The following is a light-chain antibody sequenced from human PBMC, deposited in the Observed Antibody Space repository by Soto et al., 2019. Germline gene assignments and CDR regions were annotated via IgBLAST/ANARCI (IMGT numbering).Light chain of an antibody. CDR1: SSDVGGYNY. J-gene: IGLJ3*02. Sequence: QSALTQPASVSGSPGQSITISCTGTSSDVGGYNYVSWYQQHPGKAPKLMIYDVSNRPSGVSSRFSGSKSGNTASLNISGLQAEDEADYYCSSYTTTIRVFGGGTKLTVL. CDR3: SSYTTTIRV. V-gene: IGLV2-14*01. CDR2: DVS.